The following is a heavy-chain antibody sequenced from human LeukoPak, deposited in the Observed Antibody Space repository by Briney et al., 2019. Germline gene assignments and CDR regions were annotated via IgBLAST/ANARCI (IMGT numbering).Heavy chain of an antibody. J-gene: IGHJ4*02. CDR3: TTVGSTNYYDTSASGYFEVGGY. D-gene: IGHD3-22*01. CDR1: GFTFSNAW. CDR2: IKSKTDGGTT. Sequence: PGGSLRLSCAASGFTFSNAWMSWVRQAPGKGLEWVGRIKSKTDGGTTDYAVPVKGRFTISRDDSKNTLYLQMNSLKTEDTAVYYCTTVGSTNYYDTSASGYFEVGGYWGQGTLVTVSS. V-gene: IGHV3-15*01.